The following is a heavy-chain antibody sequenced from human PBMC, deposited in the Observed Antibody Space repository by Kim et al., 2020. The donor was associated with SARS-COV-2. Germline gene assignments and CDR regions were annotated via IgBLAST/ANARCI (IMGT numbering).Heavy chain of an antibody. CDR2: IRSKANSYAT. J-gene: IGHJ4*02. D-gene: IGHD2-2*01. CDR3: TSLYCSSTSCYLY. CDR1: GFTFSGSA. V-gene: IGHV3-73*01. Sequence: GGSLRLSCAASGFTFSGSAMHWVRQASGNGLEWVGRIRSKANSYATAYAASVKGRFTISRDDSKNTAYLQMNSLKTEDTAVYYCTSLYCSSTSCYLYWGQGTLVTVSS.